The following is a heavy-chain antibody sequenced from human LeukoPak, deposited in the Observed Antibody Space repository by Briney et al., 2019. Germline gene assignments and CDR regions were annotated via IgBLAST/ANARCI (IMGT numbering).Heavy chain of an antibody. CDR3: ARGDIVATMVDYYYYYMDV. Sequence: ASVKVSCKASGYTFTGYYMHWVRQAPGQGLEWMGWINPNSGGTNYAQKFQGRVTMTRDTSISTAYMELSRLRSDDTAVYYCARGDIVATMVDYYYYYMDVWGKGTTVTISS. CDR2: INPNSGGT. D-gene: IGHD5-12*01. V-gene: IGHV1-2*02. CDR1: GYTFTGYY. J-gene: IGHJ6*03.